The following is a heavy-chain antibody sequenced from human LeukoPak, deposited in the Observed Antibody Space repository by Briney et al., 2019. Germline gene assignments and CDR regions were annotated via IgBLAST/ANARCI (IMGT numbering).Heavy chain of an antibody. CDR2: IKGDGTST. Sequence: PGGSLRLSCTVSGFTFSTHWMRWVRQAPGKGLVWVSHIKGDGTSTNYADSVKGRFTISRDNAKNTLFLQMNSLRAEDTAVYYCARLTGVVNAFDYWGQGTLVTVPS. V-gene: IGHV3-74*01. J-gene: IGHJ4*02. CDR1: GFTFSTHW. D-gene: IGHD5-18*01. CDR3: ARLTGVVNAFDY.